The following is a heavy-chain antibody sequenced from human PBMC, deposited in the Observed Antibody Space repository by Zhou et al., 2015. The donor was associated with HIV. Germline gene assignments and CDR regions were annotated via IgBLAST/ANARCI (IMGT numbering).Heavy chain of an antibody. J-gene: IGHJ4*02. CDR1: GGTFSGSD. CDR3: ARVHYYDSSGWGGYGYLDVDYFDY. V-gene: IGHV1-69*17. CDR2: ITPMFDIK. Sequence: LMQSGTEVTKPGSSVKVSCKASGGTFSGSDISWVRQAPGQGLEWMGGITPMFDIKNYAQRFRARLNISVDQSTSTAYMELSSLTSEDAAVYYCARVHYYDSSGWGGYGYLDVDYFDYWGQGTLVTVSS. D-gene: IGHD3-22*01.